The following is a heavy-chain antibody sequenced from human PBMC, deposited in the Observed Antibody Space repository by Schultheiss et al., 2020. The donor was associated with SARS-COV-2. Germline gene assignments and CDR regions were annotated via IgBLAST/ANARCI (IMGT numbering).Heavy chain of an antibody. J-gene: IGHJ4*02. CDR2: ISDSGDTT. V-gene: IGHV3-23*01. CDR1: GFTFSSYA. D-gene: IGHD2-8*01. CDR3: AKQEGMMVVNPLDY. Sequence: GGSLRLSCAASGFTFSSYAMSWVRQAPGKGLEWVSLISDSGDTTYYADSVKGRFTISRDNSKNTLYLQMNSLRAEDTAVYYCAKQEGMMVVNPLDYWGQGTLVTVSS.